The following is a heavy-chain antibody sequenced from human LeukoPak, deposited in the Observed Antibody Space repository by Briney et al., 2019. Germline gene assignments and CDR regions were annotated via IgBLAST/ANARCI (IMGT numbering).Heavy chain of an antibody. D-gene: IGHD3-9*01. CDR2: ISISSSNI. CDR1: GFRVSGYD. J-gene: IGHJ6*04. V-gene: IGHV3-11*06. Sequence: GGSLKLSCAASGFRVSGYDLNWIRQAPGKGLEWIAYISISSSNIHYADSVRGRFTISRDNANNSLYLQLSSLRVEDTDVYYCAREYYGVIFWHYLDVWGKGTTVTVSS. CDR3: AREYYGVIFWHYLDV.